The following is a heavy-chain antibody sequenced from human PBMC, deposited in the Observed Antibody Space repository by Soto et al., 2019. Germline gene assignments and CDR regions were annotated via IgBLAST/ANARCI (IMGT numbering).Heavy chain of an antibody. D-gene: IGHD4-17*01. CDR1: GFTFGSYS. Sequence: PGGSLRLSCAASGFTFGSYSMNWVRQAPGKGLEWVSSISSSSSYIYYADSVKGRFTISRDNAKNSLYLQMNSLRAEDTAVYYCARGGTTVTTYLYYGMDVWGQGTTVTVSS. CDR2: ISSSSSYI. CDR3: ARGGTTVTTYLYYGMDV. J-gene: IGHJ6*02. V-gene: IGHV3-21*01.